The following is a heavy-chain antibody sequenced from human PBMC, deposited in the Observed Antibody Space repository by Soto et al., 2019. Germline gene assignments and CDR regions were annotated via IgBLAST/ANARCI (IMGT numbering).Heavy chain of an antibody. D-gene: IGHD2-15*01. V-gene: IGHV3-7*05. CDR3: GRGFGGTH. J-gene: IGHJ4*02. CDR2: INQDGSAK. Sequence: EVQLVESGGGLVQPGGSLRLSCAASGFTFNNYYMVWVRQAPGRGLEWVANINQDGSAKYYVDSVKGRFTISRDNAKSSLYLQINSLTAEDTATYYCGRGFGGTHWGQGSLVTVS. CDR1: GFTFNNYY.